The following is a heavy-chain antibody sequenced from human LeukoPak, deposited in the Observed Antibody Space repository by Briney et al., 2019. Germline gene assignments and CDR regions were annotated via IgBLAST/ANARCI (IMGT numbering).Heavy chain of an antibody. CDR2: INHSGST. CDR3: ARGNYIDYPRGFDF. CDR1: GESFGDYY. V-gene: IGHV4-34*01. D-gene: IGHD4-11*01. J-gene: IGHJ4*02. Sequence: PSETLSLTCAVFGESFGDYYRNWFRQPPGKGLEWIGEINHSGSTNYSPSLKSRVTISVDTSKSQFSLTVKSVTAADTSVYYCARGNYIDYPRGFDFWGQGTPVTVSS.